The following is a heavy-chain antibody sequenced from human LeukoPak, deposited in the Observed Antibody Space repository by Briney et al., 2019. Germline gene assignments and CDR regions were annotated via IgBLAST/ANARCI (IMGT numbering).Heavy chain of an antibody. J-gene: IGHJ4*02. Sequence: SETLSLTCTVSGGSIGSGSYYWSWIRQPAGKGLEWIGRIYTSGSTNYNPSLKSRVTISVDTSKNQFSLKLSSVTAADTAVYYCARHPGDYWGQGTLVTVSS. V-gene: IGHV4-61*02. CDR2: IYTSGST. CDR3: ARHPGDY. CDR1: GGSIGSGSYY.